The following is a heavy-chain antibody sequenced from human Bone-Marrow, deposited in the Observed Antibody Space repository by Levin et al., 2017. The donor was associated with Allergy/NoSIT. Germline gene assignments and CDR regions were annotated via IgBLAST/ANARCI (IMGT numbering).Heavy chain of an antibody. CDR3: AKAGTTGMLDYSYVDV. Sequence: GGSLRLSCTISGFIFADYAMNWVRQAPGRGLEWVSSLDGSSGKTHYADVVKGRFTISREYSKNTLFLQMNSLRVEDTARYYCAKAGTTGMLDYSYVDVWGEGTAVTVSS. CDR2: LDGSSGKT. V-gene: IGHV3-23*01. J-gene: IGHJ6*03. D-gene: IGHD4-17*01. CDR1: GFIFADYA.